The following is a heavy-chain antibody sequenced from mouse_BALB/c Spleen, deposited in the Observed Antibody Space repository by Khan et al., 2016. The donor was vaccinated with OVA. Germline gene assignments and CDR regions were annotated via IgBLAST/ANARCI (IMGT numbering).Heavy chain of an antibody. CDR2: VNPNNGGT. CDR1: GYSFTGYY. J-gene: IGHJ3*01. CDR3: GRISIITVEGFAY. D-gene: IGHD1-1*01. V-gene: IGHV1-18*01. Sequence: VQLKQSGPDLVKPGASVKISCKTSGYSFTGYYIHWVKQSQGKSLEWIGRVNPNNGGTTYNQKFKGKAILTVEKSSSTAYMELRSLTSEDSAVXDCGRISIITVEGFAYWGQGTLVTVSA.